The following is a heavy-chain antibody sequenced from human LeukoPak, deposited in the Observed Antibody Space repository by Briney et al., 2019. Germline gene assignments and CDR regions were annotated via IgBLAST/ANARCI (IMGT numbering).Heavy chain of an antibody. CDR3: ARGPRGTMISFDP. CDR2: IFYSGST. Sequence: SETLSLTCIVSGGSISNYYWSWIRQPPRKGLEWIGYIFYSGSTDYNPSLKSRVTISIDTSKNQFSLKLSSVTAADTAVYYCARGPRGTMISFDPWGQGTLVTVSS. J-gene: IGHJ5*02. D-gene: IGHD3-22*01. V-gene: IGHV4-59*01. CDR1: GGSISNYY.